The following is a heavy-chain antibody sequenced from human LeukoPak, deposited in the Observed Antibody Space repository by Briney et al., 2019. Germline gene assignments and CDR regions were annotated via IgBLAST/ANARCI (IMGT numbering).Heavy chain of an antibody. CDR3: ARQTAYYMDV. J-gene: IGHJ6*03. D-gene: IGHD6-25*01. CDR1: GGSISSSSYY. Sequence: SETLSLTCTVSGGSISSSSYYWGWIRQPPGKGLEWIGSIYYSGSTYYNPSPKSRVTISVDTSKNQFSLKLSSVTAADTAVYYCARQTAYYMDVWGKGTTVTISS. CDR2: IYYSGST. V-gene: IGHV4-39*01.